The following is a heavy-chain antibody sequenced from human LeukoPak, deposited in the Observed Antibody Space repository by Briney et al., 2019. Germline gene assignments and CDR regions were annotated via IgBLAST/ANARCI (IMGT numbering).Heavy chain of an antibody. V-gene: IGHV4-34*01. CDR3: ASIDYYDSSGYYQGAFDI. CDR2: INHSGDT. D-gene: IGHD3-22*01. Sequence: SETLSLTCAVYGGSFSGYYWSWIRQPPGKGLEWIGEINHSGDTNYNPSLKSRVTMSVDMSKNQFSLKLTSVISADTAVYYCASIDYYDSSGYYQGAFDIWGQGTMVTVSS. J-gene: IGHJ3*02. CDR1: GGSFSGYY.